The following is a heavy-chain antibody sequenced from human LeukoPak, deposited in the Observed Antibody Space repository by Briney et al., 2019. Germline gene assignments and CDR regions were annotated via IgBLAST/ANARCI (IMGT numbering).Heavy chain of an antibody. Sequence: ASVKVSCKASAGTFSTYAISWVRQAPGQGLEWMGRIIPILGIANYAQKFQGRVTITADKSTSTAYMELSSLRSEDTAVYYCATSRYYGSGNFDYWGQGTLVTVSS. CDR1: AGTFSTYA. D-gene: IGHD3-10*01. CDR2: IIPILGIA. CDR3: ATSRYYGSGNFDY. J-gene: IGHJ4*02. V-gene: IGHV1-69*04.